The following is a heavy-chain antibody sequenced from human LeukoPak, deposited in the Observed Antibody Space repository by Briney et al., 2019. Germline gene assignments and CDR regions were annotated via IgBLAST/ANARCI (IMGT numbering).Heavy chain of an antibody. D-gene: IGHD2-2*01. CDR1: GFSFSNYA. CDR3: AKGGSIVVVPAAEH. J-gene: IGHJ1*01. V-gene: IGHV3-23*01. CDR2: IRGSGDST. Sequence: AGGSLRLSCAASGFSFSNYAMTWVRQAPGKGLEWVSAIRGSGDSTYYADSVKGRFTISRDNSKNTLYLQMICLRAEDTAVYYCAKGGSIVVVPAAEHWGQGTLVTVSS.